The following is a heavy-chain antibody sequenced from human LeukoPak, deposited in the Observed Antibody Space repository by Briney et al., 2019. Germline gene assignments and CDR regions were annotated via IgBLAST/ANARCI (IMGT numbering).Heavy chain of an antibody. CDR1: GFTFSDYG. J-gene: IGHJ4*02. V-gene: IGHV3-30*02. CDR2: IRYDGSNK. D-gene: IGHD5-12*01. Sequence: PGGSLRLSCTASGFTFSDYGMHWVRQAPGKGLEWLLFIRYDGSNKYYADSVKGRFTISRDNSKNTLYLQMNSLRAEDTAVYYCARERDIVATAFDYWGQGTLVTVSS. CDR3: ARERDIVATAFDY.